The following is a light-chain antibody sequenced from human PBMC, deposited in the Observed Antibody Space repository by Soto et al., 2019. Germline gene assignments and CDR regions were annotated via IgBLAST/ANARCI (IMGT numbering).Light chain of an antibody. Sequence: DIVMTQSPDSLAVSLGERATINCKSSQSVLYSSNNKNYLAWYQQKSGQSPKLLIYWASTRESGVPDRFSGSGYGTDFTLTISSLQAEDAAVYYCQQSYDTPRTFGQGTKVEIK. J-gene: IGKJ1*01. CDR2: WAS. CDR1: QSVLYSSNNKNY. V-gene: IGKV4-1*01. CDR3: QQSYDTPRT.